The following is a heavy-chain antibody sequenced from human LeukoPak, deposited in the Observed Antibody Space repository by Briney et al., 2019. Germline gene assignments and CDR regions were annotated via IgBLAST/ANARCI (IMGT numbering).Heavy chain of an antibody. CDR1: GGSFSGYY. Sequence: SETLSLTCAVYGGSFSGYYWSWIRQPPGKGLEWIGEINHSGSTNYNPSLKSRVTISVDTSKNQFSLKLSSVTAADTAVYYCASTIRGVIITDYWGQGTLVTVSS. CDR2: INHSGST. J-gene: IGHJ4*02. D-gene: IGHD3-10*01. V-gene: IGHV4-34*01. CDR3: ASTIRGVIITDY.